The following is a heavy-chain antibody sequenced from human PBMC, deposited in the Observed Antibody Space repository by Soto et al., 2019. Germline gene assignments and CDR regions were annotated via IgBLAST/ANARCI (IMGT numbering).Heavy chain of an antibody. CDR1: GCSVSSGSYY. D-gene: IGHD5-18*01. V-gene: IGHV4-61*01. CDR3: AREERLQLWSFDY. J-gene: IGHJ4*02. Sequence: QVQLQESGPGLVKPSETLSLTCTVSGCSVSSGSYYWSWIRQPPGKGLEWIGYIYYSGSTHYNPSLKSRVTGAVYTSKNQFSLKLSSVTAADTAVYYCAREERLQLWSFDYWGQGTLVTVSS. CDR2: IYYSGST.